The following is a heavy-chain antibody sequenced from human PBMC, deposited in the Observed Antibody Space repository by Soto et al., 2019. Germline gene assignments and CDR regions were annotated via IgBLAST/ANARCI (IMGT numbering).Heavy chain of an antibody. D-gene: IGHD1-26*01. J-gene: IGHJ4*02. CDR1: ELTFSTYW. Sequence: GGSLRLSCVASELTFSTYWMTWVRQAPGKGLEWVANIEGGGSEKSYVDSVKGRFTVSRDNAKRSLYLQMNSLGVEDTAVYYCVRGLYTGSPHFFFWGQGTLVTVSS. CDR3: VRGLYTGSPHFFF. CDR2: IEGGGSEK. V-gene: IGHV3-7*05.